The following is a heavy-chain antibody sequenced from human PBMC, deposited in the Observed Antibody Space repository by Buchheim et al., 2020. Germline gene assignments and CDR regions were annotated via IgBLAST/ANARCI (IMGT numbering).Heavy chain of an antibody. D-gene: IGHD3-10*01. CDR3: ARDGGYYYGSGSYNNWFDP. CDR1: GGSISSSSYY. CDR2: IYYSGST. Sequence: QLQLQESGPGLVKPSETLSLTCTVSGGSISSSSYYWGWIRQPPGKGLEWIGSIYYSGSTSYNPSLKSRVTISVDTSKNQFSLKLSSVTAADTAVYYCARDGGYYYGSGSYNNWFDPWGQGTL. J-gene: IGHJ5*02. V-gene: IGHV4-39*07.